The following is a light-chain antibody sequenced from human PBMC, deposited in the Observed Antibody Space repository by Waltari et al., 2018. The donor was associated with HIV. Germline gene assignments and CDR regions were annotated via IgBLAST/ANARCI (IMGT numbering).Light chain of an antibody. J-gene: IGLJ2*01. CDR1: SLRTYY. V-gene: IGLV3-19*01. Sequence: SSELTQDPAVSVALGQTVKIAFLGDSLRTYYASWYRLRPGQAPQLLVYGKNSRPSGIPDRFSASSSGNRAFLTITGARAEDEADYYCACWDRSGDYILFGGGTSLTGL. CDR2: GKN. CDR3: ACWDRSGDYIL.